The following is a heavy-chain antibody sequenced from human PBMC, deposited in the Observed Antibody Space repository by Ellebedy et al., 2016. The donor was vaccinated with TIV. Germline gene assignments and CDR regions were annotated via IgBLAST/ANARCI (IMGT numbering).Heavy chain of an antibody. CDR1: GGTFSSYA. J-gene: IGHJ4*02. V-gene: IGHV1-69*04. CDR2: IIPILGIA. CDR3: ARLRYSGYDHYYY. Sequence: SVKVSCXASGGTFSSYAISWVRQAPGQGLEWMGRIIPILGIANYAQKFQGRVTITADKSTSTAYMELSSLRSEDTAVYYCARLRYSGYDHYYYWGQGTLVTVSS. D-gene: IGHD5-12*01.